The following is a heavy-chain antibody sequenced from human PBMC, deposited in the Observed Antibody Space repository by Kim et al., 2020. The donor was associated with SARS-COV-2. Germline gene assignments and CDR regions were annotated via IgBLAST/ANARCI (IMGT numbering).Heavy chain of an antibody. CDR1: GYTFTGYY. V-gene: IGHV1-2*06. J-gene: IGHJ4*02. CDR3: ARVSGRSSIDWLLLPFDY. CDR2: INPNSGGT. D-gene: IGHD3-9*01. Sequence: ASVKVSCKASGYTFTGYYMHWVRQAPGQGLEWMGRINPNSGGTNYAQKFQGRVTMTRDTSISTAYMELSRLRSDDTAVYYCARVSGRSSIDWLLLPFDYWGQGTLVTVSS.